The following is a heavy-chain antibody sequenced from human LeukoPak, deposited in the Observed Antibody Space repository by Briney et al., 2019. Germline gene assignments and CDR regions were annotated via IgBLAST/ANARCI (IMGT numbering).Heavy chain of an antibody. D-gene: IGHD3-22*01. V-gene: IGHV3-9*01. CDR1: GFTFDDYA. J-gene: IGHJ4*02. CDR3: AKDLYYYDSSALDY. Sequence: GGSLRLSCAASGFTFDDYAMHWVRQAPGKGLEWVSGISWNSGSIGYADSVKGRFTISRDNAKNSLYLQMNSLKAEDTALYYCAKDLYYYDSSALDYWGQGTLVTVSS. CDR2: ISWNSGSI.